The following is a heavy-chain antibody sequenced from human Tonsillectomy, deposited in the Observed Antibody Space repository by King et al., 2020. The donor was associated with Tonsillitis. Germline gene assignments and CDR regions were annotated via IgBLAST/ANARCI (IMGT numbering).Heavy chain of an antibody. CDR2: VFYSGST. CDR1: GGSISTYY. J-gene: IGHJ6*02. CDR3: ARAHRREWLYGMDV. Sequence: QLQESGPGLVKPSETLSLTCTVSGGSISTYYWSWFRQSPGRGLEWIGWVFYSGSTHYSPSLKSRVTMSVDTSKNQLSLKLNSVTAADTAVYYCARAHRREWLYGMDVWGPGTSVTVSS. D-gene: IGHD5-12*01. V-gene: IGHV4-59*01.